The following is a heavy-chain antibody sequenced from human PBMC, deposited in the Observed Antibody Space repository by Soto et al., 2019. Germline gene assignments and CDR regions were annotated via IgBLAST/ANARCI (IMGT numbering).Heavy chain of an antibody. CDR3: ARGPLE. V-gene: IGHV1-2*02. Sequence: QVRLVQSGAEVKKPGASVKISCKASGYIFTGYYLNWVRQAPGRGLEWVGRIDPDSGETDCSEKYYGRLTLTRDTAIDTAYLDMTRLTLADTAMYYCARGPLEWGQGTLVTVSS. J-gene: IGHJ4*02. CDR1: GYIFTGYY. CDR2: IDPDSGET.